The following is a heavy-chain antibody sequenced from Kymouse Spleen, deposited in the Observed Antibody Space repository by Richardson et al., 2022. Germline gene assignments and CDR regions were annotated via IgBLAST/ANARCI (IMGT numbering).Heavy chain of an antibody. J-gene: IGHJ6*02. CDR3: ARVGTGTTDYYYYGMDV. Sequence: QVQLVQSGAEVKKPGSSVKVSCKASGGTFSSYAISWVRQAPGQGLEWMGGIIPIFGTANYAQKFQGRVTITTDESTSTAYMELSSLRSEDTAVYYCARVGTGTTDYYYYGMDVWGQGTTVTVSS. V-gene: IGHV1-69*05. D-gene: IGHD1-7*01. CDR2: IIPIFGTA. CDR1: GGTFSSYA.